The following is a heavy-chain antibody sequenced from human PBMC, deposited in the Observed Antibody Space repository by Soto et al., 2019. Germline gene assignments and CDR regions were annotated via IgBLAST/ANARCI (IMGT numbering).Heavy chain of an antibody. Sequence: GASVKVSCKASGGTFSSYAISWVRQAPGQGLEWMGGIIPIFGTANYAQKFQGRVTITADESTSTAYMELSSLRSEDTAVYYCARDPQPSDSGSVSVWFDPWGQGTLVTVSS. CDR2: IIPIFGTA. V-gene: IGHV1-69*13. J-gene: IGHJ5*02. CDR3: ARDPQPSDSGSVSVWFDP. CDR1: GGTFSSYA. D-gene: IGHD1-26*01.